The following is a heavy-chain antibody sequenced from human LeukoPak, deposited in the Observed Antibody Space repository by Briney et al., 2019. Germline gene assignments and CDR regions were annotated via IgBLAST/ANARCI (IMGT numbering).Heavy chain of an antibody. J-gene: IGHJ4*02. CDR2: IYHSGST. CDR3: ASARWDY. CDR1: GGSISSYY. V-gene: IGHV4-59*12. Sequence: SETLSLTCTVSGGSISSYYWSWIRQPPGKGLEWIGSIYHSGSTYYNPSLRSRVTISVDKSKNQFSLKLSSVTAADTAIYYCASARWDYWGQGTMVTVSS.